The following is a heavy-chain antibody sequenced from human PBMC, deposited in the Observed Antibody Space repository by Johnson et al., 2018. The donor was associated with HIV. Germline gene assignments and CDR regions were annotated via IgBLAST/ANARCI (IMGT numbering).Heavy chain of an antibody. CDR2: IGTAGDT. D-gene: IGHD5-24*01. J-gene: IGHJ3*02. V-gene: IGHV3-13*01. CDR1: GFPFSSYD. Sequence: VQLVESGGGLVQPGGSLRLSCAASGFPFSSYDMHWVRQATGKGLEWVSAIGTAGDTYYPGSVKGRFTISRENAKNSLYLQMNSLRAEDTAVYYCARDHSRDEAFDIWGQGTMVTVSS. CDR3: ARDHSRDEAFDI.